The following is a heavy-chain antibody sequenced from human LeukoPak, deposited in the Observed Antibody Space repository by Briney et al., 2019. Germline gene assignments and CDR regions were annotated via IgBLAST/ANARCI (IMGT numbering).Heavy chain of an antibody. CDR2: IYYSGRT. D-gene: IGHD3-10*01. V-gene: IGHV4-39*01. CDR3: ARRKYYTIEN. Sequence: SETLSLTCTVSGDSISSSGYYWGWIRQPPGKGLEWIASIYYSGRTYYNPSLKSRITISVDSSKNQFSLRLSSVTAADTAVYYCARRKYYTIENWGQGTLVTVPS. CDR1: GDSISSSGYY. J-gene: IGHJ4*02.